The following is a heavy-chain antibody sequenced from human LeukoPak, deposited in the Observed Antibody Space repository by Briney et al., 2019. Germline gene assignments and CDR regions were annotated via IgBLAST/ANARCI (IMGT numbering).Heavy chain of an antibody. J-gene: IGHJ4*02. CDR2: IYHSGST. Sequence: SETLSLTCAVSGGSISSGGYSWSWIRQPPGKGLEWIGYIYHSGSTYYNPSLKSRVTISVDRSKNQFSLKLSSVTAADTAVYYCARAHTGILTGYLLLYFDYWGQGTLVTVSS. D-gene: IGHD3-9*01. CDR3: ARAHTGILTGYLLLYFDY. V-gene: IGHV4-30-2*01. CDR1: GGSISSGGYS.